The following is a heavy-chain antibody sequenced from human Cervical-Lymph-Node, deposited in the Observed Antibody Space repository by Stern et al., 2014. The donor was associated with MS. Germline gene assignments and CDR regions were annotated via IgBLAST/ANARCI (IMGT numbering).Heavy chain of an antibody. J-gene: IGHJ4*02. Sequence: VQLVQSGPEEKRPGESLKISCQASGYTFTSYWIGWVRQMPGKGLEWIAIIFPGGSDIRYSPSFQGQVTISADKSSSTAYLQWNTLKASDTAIYYCARQRYFDYWGQGTLVTVSS. V-gene: IGHV5-51*01. CDR2: IFPGGSDI. CDR3: ARQRYFDY. CDR1: GYTFTSYW.